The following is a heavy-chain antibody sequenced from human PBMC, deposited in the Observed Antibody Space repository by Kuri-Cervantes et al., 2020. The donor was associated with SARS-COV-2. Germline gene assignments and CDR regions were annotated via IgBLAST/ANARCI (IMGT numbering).Heavy chain of an antibody. J-gene: IGHJ4*02. D-gene: IGHD3-16*02. CDR2: ISSNGGST. V-gene: IGHV3-64*01. CDR3: ARDTVRGVIRYYFDY. CDR1: GFTFSSYA. Sequence: GESLKISCAASGFTFSSYAMHWVRQAPGKGLEYVSAISSNGGSTYYANSVKGRFTISRDNSKNTLYLQMGSLRAEDMAVYYSARDTVRGVIRYYFDYWGQGTLVTVSS.